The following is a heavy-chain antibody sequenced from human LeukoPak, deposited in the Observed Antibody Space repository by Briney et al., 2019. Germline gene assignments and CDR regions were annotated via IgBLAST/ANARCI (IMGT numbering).Heavy chain of an antibody. V-gene: IGHV1-18*01. CDR3: ARGGYYGSGSFPDY. CDR2: ISADNGNT. CDR1: GYTFTSYG. J-gene: IGHJ4*02. Sequence: ASVKVSCTASGYTFTSYGINWVRQAPGQGLEWMGWISADNGNTNYAQKLQDRVTITTDTSTSTAYMELRSLRSDDTAFYYCARGGYYGSGSFPDYWGQGTLVTVSS. D-gene: IGHD3-10*01.